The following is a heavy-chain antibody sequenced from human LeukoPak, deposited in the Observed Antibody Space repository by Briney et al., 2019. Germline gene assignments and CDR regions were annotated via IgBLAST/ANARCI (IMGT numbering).Heavy chain of an antibody. J-gene: IGHJ4*02. CDR1: GFTFDDYA. D-gene: IGHD6-13*01. Sequence: GGSLRLSCAASGFTFDDYAMHWVRQAPGKGLEWVSGISWNSGSIGYADSVKGRFTISRDNAKNSLYLQMNSLRVEDTALYYCAKLGGTAYYFDYWGQGTLVTVSS. CDR3: AKLGGTAYYFDY. CDR2: ISWNSGSI. V-gene: IGHV3-9*01.